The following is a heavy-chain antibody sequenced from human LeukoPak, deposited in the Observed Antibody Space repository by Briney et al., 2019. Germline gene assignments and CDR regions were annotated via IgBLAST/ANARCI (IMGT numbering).Heavy chain of an antibody. J-gene: IGHJ3*02. CDR1: GGSISSYY. Sequence: SETLSLTCTVSGGSISSYYWSWIRQPPGKGLEWIGYIYYSGSTNYNPSLKSRVTISVDTSKNQFSLKLSSVTAADTAVHYCARVRGSYKVDAFDIWGQGTMVTVSS. D-gene: IGHD1-26*01. CDR3: ARVRGSYKVDAFDI. V-gene: IGHV4-59*01. CDR2: IYYSGST.